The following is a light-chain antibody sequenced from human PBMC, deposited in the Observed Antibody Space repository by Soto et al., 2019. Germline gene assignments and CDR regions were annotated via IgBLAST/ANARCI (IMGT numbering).Light chain of an antibody. J-gene: IGKJ5*01. CDR2: DAS. Sequence: DIQMTQSPSSLSASVGGRVTITCQASQGVSDHLNWYQQRPGKAPKLLIYDASNLHAGVPSRFRGSGSGTEFSFTINSLQPEDIATYYCQQYDDLPITFGQGTRLEIK. CDR3: QQYDDLPIT. CDR1: QGVSDH. V-gene: IGKV1-33*01.